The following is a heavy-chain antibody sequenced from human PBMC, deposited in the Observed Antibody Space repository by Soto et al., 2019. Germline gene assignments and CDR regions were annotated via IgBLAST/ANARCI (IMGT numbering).Heavy chain of an antibody. J-gene: IGHJ6*02. CDR3: ARASLGYCTNGVCQSYYGMDV. CDR2: IYYNGNT. CDR1: GGSISIGGFY. Sequence: SETLSLTCTVSGGSISIGGFYWTWIRQHPGKGLEWISYIYYNGNTYYNPSLKSRVTISVDTSKNQFSLKLSSVTAADTAVYYCARASLGYCTNGVCQSYYGMDVWGQGTTVTVSS. V-gene: IGHV4-31*03. D-gene: IGHD2-8*01.